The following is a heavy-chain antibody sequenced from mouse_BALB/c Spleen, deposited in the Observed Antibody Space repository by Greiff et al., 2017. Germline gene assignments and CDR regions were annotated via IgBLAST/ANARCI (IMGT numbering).Heavy chain of an antibody. CDR2: ISNGGGST. CDR3: ARPGDDYGFAY. V-gene: IGHV5-12-2*01. Sequence: EVKVEESGGGLVQPGGSLKLSCAASGFTFSSYTMSWVRQTTEKRLEWVAYISNGGGSTYYPDTVKGRFTISRDNAKNTLYLQMSSLKSEDTAMYYCARPGDDYGFAYWGEGTLVTVSA. CDR1: GFTFSSYT. J-gene: IGHJ3*01. D-gene: IGHD2-4*01.